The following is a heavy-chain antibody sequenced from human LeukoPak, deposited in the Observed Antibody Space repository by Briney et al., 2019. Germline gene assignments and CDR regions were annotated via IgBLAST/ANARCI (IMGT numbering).Heavy chain of an antibody. CDR3: ARVRWLVADY. V-gene: IGHV4-39*07. Sequence: SETLSLTCTVSGGSISSSSYYWGWIRQPPGKGLEWIGSIYYSGSTYYNPSLKSRVTISVDTSKNQFSLKLSSVTAADTAVYYCARVRWLVADYWGQGTLVTVSS. J-gene: IGHJ4*02. CDR2: IYYSGST. D-gene: IGHD6-19*01. CDR1: GGSISSSSYY.